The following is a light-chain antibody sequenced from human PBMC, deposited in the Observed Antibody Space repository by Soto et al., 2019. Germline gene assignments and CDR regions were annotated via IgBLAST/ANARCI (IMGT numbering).Light chain of an antibody. V-gene: IGLV2-14*01. CDR3: NSYTSRYTYV. CDR1: SNDVGGYKY. Sequence: QSALTQPASMSGSPGQSITISCTGTSNDVGGYKYVSWYQQHPGKAPKLMIYEVSNRPSGVSNRFSGSKSGNTASLTISGRQAEDEADYYCNSYTSRYTYVFGTGTKLTVL. CDR2: EVS. J-gene: IGLJ1*01.